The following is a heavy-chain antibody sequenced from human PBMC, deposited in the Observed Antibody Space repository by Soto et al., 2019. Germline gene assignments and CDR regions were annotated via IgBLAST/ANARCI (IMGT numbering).Heavy chain of an antibody. D-gene: IGHD2-8*01. Sequence: VASVKVSCKASGYTFTSYGISWVRQAPGQGLEWMGWISAYNGNTNYAQKLQGRVTMTTDTSTSTAYMELRSLRSDDTAVYYCARRGYCTNGVCPNWFAPWGQGTLVTVSS. J-gene: IGHJ5*02. CDR2: ISAYNGNT. CDR1: GYTFTSYG. CDR3: ARRGYCTNGVCPNWFAP. V-gene: IGHV1-18*01.